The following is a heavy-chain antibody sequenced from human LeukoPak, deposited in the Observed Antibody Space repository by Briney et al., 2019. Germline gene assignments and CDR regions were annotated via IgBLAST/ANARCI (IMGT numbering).Heavy chain of an antibody. J-gene: IGHJ4*02. D-gene: IGHD6-19*01. CDR1: GFTVSSNY. V-gene: IGHV3-21*01. CDR2: ISSSSSYI. Sequence: PGGSLRLSCAASGFTVSSNYMSWVRQAPGKGLEWVSSISSSSSYIYYADSVKGRFTISRDNAKNSLYLQMNSLRAEDTAVYYCARSSGWYTGFDFWGQGTLVTGSS. CDR3: ARSSGWYTGFDF.